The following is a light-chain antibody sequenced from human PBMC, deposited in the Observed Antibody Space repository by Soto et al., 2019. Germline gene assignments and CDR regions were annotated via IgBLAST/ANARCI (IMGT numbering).Light chain of an antibody. CDR2: GAS. V-gene: IGKV3-20*01. Sequence: EIVLTQSPGTLSLSPGERDTLSCRASQSVSTSYLAWYQQKPGQAPRLLIYGASRRATGIPDRFSGSGSGTDFTLTISRLEHEDCAVYYCQQYGSSPKNTCGEGTRLDIK. J-gene: IGKJ5*01. CDR1: QSVSTSY. CDR3: QQYGSSPKNT.